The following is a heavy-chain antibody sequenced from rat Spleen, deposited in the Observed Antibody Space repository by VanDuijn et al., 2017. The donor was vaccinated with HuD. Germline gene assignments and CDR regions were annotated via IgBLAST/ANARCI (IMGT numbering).Heavy chain of an antibody. V-gene: IGHV5-31*01. CDR3: ARQWDY. Sequence: EVQLVESGGGLVQPGRSLKLSCVASGFTFRSYWMYWIRQAPGKGLEWVASITYDGGGTYYRDSVKGRFTISRDNAKSSLYLQMDSLRSEDTATYYCARQWDYWGQGVMVTVSS. CDR2: ITYDGGGT. J-gene: IGHJ2*01. CDR1: GFTFRSYW.